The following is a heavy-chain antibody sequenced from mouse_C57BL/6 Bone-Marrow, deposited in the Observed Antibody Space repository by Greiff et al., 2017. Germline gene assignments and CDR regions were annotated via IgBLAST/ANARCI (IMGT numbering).Heavy chain of an antibody. CDR2: FHPYNDDT. D-gene: IGHD1-2*01. J-gene: IGHJ1*03. Sequence: QVQLKQSGAELVKPGASVKMSCKASGYTFTTYPIEWMKQNHGKSLEWIGNFHPYNDDTKYNEKFKGKATLTVEKSSSTVYLELSRLTSDDSAVYDCARGYGTPLNWWYFDVWGTGTTVTVSS. CDR1: GYTFTTYP. V-gene: IGHV1-47*01. CDR3: ARGYGTPLNWWYFDV.